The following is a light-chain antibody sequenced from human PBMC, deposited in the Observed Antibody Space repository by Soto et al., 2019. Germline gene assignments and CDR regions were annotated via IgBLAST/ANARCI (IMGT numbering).Light chain of an antibody. CDR2: AAS. J-gene: IGKJ3*01. CDR3: QQSYSTPLT. CDR1: QSISSY. Sequence: DIQMTQSPSSLSASVGDRVTITCRASQSISSYLNWYQQKPGKAPKLLIYAASSLQSGVPSRFSGGGSGKDFTLTISSLQPEDFATYYWQQSYSTPLTFGPGTKVDIK. V-gene: IGKV1-39*01.